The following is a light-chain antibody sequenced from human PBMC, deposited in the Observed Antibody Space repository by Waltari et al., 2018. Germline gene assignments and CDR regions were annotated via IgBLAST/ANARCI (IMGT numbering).Light chain of an antibody. CDR2: LNIDGSH. CDR1: SGHSPYA. CDR3: QTWGTGIQV. J-gene: IGLJ3*02. Sequence: QLVLTQSPSASASLGASVKLTCTLSSGHSPYAIAWHQQQPEKGPRYLMKLNIDGSHIKGDGIPDRFSGSSSGTERYLTISNLQSEDEADYYCQTWGTGIQVFGGGTKLTVL. V-gene: IGLV4-69*02.